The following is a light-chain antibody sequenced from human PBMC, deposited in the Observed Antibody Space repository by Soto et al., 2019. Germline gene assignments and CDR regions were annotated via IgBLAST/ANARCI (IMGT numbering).Light chain of an antibody. Sequence: VLTQSPGTLSLSPGERATLSCRASQNVRNNYFAWYQQKPGQAPRLLSYDASSRATGIPDRVSGGGSGTDFTLTISRLEPADFAVYYCQQFSSYPLTFGGGTKV. V-gene: IGKV3-20*01. CDR1: QNVRNNY. CDR2: DAS. J-gene: IGKJ4*01. CDR3: QQFSSYPLT.